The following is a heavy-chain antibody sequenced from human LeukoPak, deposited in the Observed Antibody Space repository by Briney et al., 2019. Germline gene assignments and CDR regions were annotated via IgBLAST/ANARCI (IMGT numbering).Heavy chain of an antibody. V-gene: IGHV4-38-2*02. CDR3: ARGYGDYNGLVFDY. Sequence: SETLSLTCTVSGYSISSGYYWGWIRQPPGKGLEWIGSGSTYYNPSLKSRVTISVDTSKNQFSLKLSSVTAADTAVYYCARGYGDYNGLVFDYWGQGTLVTVSS. CDR2: SGST. J-gene: IGHJ4*02. D-gene: IGHD4-17*01. CDR1: GYSISSGYY.